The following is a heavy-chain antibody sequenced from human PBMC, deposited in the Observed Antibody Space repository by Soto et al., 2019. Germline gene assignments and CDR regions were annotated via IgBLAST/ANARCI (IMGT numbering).Heavy chain of an antibody. D-gene: IGHD4-17*01. CDR2: INHSGST. J-gene: IGHJ6*02. Sequence: PSETLSLTCAVYGGSFSGYYWSWIRQPPGKGLEWIGEINHSGSTNYNPSLKSRVTISVDTSKNQFSLKLSSVTAADTAVYYCARASNYGDYQIRYYGMDVWGQGTTVTVSS. CDR3: ARASNYGDYQIRYYGMDV. V-gene: IGHV4-34*01. CDR1: GGSFSGYY.